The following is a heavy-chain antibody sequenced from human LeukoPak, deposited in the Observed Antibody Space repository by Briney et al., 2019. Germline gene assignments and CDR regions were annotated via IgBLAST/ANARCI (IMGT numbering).Heavy chain of an antibody. J-gene: IGHJ6*02. CDR3: ASGSYEGGYYGMDV. CDR2: IKQDGSEK. D-gene: IGHD1-26*01. V-gene: IGHV3-7*01. Sequence: PGGSLRLSCAASGFTFSSYWMSWVRQAPGKGLEWVANIKQDGSEKYYVDSVKGRFTISRDNAKNSLYLQMNSLRAEDTAVYYCASGSYEGGYYGMDVWGQGTTVTVSS. CDR1: GFTFSSYW.